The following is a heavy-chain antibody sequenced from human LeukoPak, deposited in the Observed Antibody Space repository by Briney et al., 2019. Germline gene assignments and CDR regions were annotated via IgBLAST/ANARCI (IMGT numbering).Heavy chain of an antibody. CDR2: FDPEDGET. D-gene: IGHD5-12*01. J-gene: IGHJ4*02. Sequence: GASVKVSCKVSGYTLTELSLHWVRQAPGKGLEWMGRFDPEDGETIYARKFQGRVTMTEDTSTDTAYMELSSLRSEDTAVYFCARDSTGGYLDYWGQGTLVTVSS. V-gene: IGHV1-24*01. CDR3: ARDSTGGYLDY. CDR1: GYTLTELS.